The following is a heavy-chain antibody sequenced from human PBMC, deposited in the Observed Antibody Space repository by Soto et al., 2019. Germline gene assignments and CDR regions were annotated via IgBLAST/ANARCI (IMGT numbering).Heavy chain of an antibody. Sequence: GGSLRLSCAASGSTFSSYSMNWVRQAPGKGLEWVSPISSSSSYIYYADSVKGRFTISRDNAKNSLYLQMNSLRAEDTAVYYCSRDGQWLPPGVFDIRGQGTMVT. CDR3: SRDGQWLPPGVFDI. CDR1: GSTFSSYS. D-gene: IGHD6-19*01. J-gene: IGHJ3*02. V-gene: IGHV3-21*01. CDR2: ISSSSSYI.